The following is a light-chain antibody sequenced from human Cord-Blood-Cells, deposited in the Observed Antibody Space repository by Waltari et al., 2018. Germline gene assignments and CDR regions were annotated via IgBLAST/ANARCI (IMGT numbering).Light chain of an antibody. CDR2: DVS. V-gene: IGLV2-14*01. J-gene: IGLJ1*01. CDR3: SSYTSSSTYV. CDR1: SSDVSGYNY. Sequence: QSALTQPASVSGSTGQSITISCTGTSSDVSGYNYVSWYQQHPGKAPKPMIYDVSNRPSGVANRSSGSKSGNTASLTISGLQAEDEADYYCSSYTSSSTYVFGTGTKVTVL.